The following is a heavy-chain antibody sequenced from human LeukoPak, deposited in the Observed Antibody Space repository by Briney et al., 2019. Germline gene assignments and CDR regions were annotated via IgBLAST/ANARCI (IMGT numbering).Heavy chain of an antibody. J-gene: IGHJ6*03. CDR2: ISGSGGST. V-gene: IGHV3-23*01. CDR1: GFTFSSYG. D-gene: IGHD2-2*01. CDR3: AKDLSASSPYYMDV. Sequence: PGGSLRLSCAASGFTFSSYGMNWVRQAPGKGLEWVSAISGSGGSTYYADSVKGRFTISRDNSKNTLYLQMNSLRAEDTAVYYCAKDLSASSPYYMDVWGKGTTVTISS.